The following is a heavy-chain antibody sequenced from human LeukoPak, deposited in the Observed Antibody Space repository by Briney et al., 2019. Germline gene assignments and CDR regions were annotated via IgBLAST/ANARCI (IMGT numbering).Heavy chain of an antibody. Sequence: GGSLRLSCAASGFTFISYEMNWVRQAPGKVLEWVSSISVGSRYIFYADSVKGRFTISRDNAKNSLYLHMNSLRAEDTAVYYCARDSRHHRFLYWDWFDPWGQGTLVTVSS. CDR2: ISVGSRYI. CDR3: ARDSRHHRFLYWDWFDP. D-gene: IGHD2/OR15-2a*01. V-gene: IGHV3-21*06. J-gene: IGHJ5*02. CDR1: GFTFISYE.